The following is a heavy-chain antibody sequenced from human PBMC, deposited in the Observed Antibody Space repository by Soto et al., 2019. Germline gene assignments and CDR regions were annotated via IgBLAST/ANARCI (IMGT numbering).Heavy chain of an antibody. Sequence: QVPLVQSGAEVKKPGASVKVSCKASGYTFTSYAMHWVRQAPGQRLEWMGWINAGNGNTKYSQKFQGRVTITRDTSASTAYMELSSLRSEDTAVYYCARERLRAIGAFDIWGQGTMVTVSS. J-gene: IGHJ3*02. D-gene: IGHD5-12*01. CDR1: GYTFTSYA. CDR3: ARERLRAIGAFDI. V-gene: IGHV1-3*01. CDR2: INAGNGNT.